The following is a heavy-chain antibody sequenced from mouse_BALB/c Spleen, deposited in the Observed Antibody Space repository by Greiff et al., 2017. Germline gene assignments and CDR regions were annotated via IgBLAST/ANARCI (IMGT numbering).Heavy chain of an antibody. CDR2: IYPSDSYT. J-gene: IGHJ2*01. Sequence: QVQLKQPGAELVRPGASVKLSCKASGYTFTSYWINWVKQRPGQGLEWIGNIYPSDSYTNYNQKFKDKATLTVDKSSSTAYMQLSSPTSEDSAVYYCTRLRDRNFDYWGQGTTLTVSS. V-gene: IGHV1-69*02. CDR1: GYTFTSYW. CDR3: TRLRDRNFDY.